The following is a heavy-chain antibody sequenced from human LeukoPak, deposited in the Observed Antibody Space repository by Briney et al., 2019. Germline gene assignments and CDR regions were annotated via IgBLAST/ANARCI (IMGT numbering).Heavy chain of an antibody. D-gene: IGHD6-19*01. J-gene: IGHJ4*02. CDR1: GFTFSSYW. CDR2: IKQDGSEK. CDR3: ARVFGSGWYGTSDY. Sequence: SGGSLRLSCAASGFTFSSYWMSWVRQAPGKGLEWVANIKQDGSEKYYVDSVKGRFTISRDNAKNSLYLQMNSLRAEDTAVYYCARVFGSGWYGTSDYWGQGTLVTVSS. V-gene: IGHV3-7*03.